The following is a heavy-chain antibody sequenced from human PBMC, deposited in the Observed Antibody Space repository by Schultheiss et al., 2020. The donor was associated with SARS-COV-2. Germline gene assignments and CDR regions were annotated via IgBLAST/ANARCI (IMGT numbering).Heavy chain of an antibody. J-gene: IGHJ6*02. V-gene: IGHV3-64*01. CDR1: GFTFSSYA. Sequence: GGSLRLSCAASGFTFSSYAMHWVRQAPGKGLEYVSAISSNGGSTYYANSVKGRFTISRDNAKNSLYLQMNSLRAEDTAVYYCARTEDYDFWSGYFARNYYYGMDVWGQGTTVTVSS. D-gene: IGHD3-3*01. CDR3: ARTEDYDFWSGYFARNYYYGMDV. CDR2: ISSNGGST.